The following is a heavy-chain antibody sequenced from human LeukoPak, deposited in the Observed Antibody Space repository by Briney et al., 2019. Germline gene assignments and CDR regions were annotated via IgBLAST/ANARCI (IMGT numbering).Heavy chain of an antibody. CDR3: ATEPITRRLWASPCFDY. CDR2: IIPILGIA. D-gene: IGHD3-3*01. V-gene: IGHV1-69*04. CDR1: GGTFSSYA. Sequence: SVKVSCKASGGTFSSYAISWVRQAPGQGLEWMGRIIPILGIANYAQKFRGRVTITADKSTSTAYMELSSLRSEDTAVYYCATEPITRRLWASPCFDYWGQGTLVTVSS. J-gene: IGHJ4*02.